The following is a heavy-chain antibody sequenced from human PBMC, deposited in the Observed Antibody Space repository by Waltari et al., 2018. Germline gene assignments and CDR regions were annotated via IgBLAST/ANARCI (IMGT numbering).Heavy chain of an antibody. J-gene: IGHJ4*02. CDR3: ARVPVTGHSITYYFDL. CDR2: TYYYMSKWNN. CDR1: GDTVSTNSAA. V-gene: IGHV6-1*01. Sequence: VQLQQSGPGLVKPSQTLSLTCAISGDTVSTNSAAWNWIRQSPSRGLEWLGRTYYYMSKWNNDYAVSVKSRITINSDTSKNQFSLHLNSVTPEDTAVYYCARVPVTGHSITYYFDLWGQGTLVTVSS. D-gene: IGHD6-19*01.